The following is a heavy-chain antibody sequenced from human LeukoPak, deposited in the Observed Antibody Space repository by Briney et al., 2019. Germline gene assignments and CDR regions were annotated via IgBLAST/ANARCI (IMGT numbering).Heavy chain of an antibody. Sequence: GGSLRLSCAASGFTFSNYAMSWVRQAPGRGPEWVSTISSSGGHTYYADSVKGRFTIFRDNSKNTLYLQMNSLRADDTAVYYCAKRGVAAAMGIYYYYYMDVWGKGTTVTVSS. CDR3: AKRGVAAAMGIYYYYYMDV. J-gene: IGHJ6*03. V-gene: IGHV3-23*01. CDR1: GFTFSNYA. D-gene: IGHD2-2*01. CDR2: ISSSGGHT.